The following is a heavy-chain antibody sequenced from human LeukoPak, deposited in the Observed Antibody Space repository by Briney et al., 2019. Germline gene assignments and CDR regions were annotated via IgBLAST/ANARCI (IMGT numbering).Heavy chain of an antibody. CDR3: AKGGYCSSTSCYFGPNYGMDV. D-gene: IGHD2-2*01. V-gene: IGHV3-23*01. CDR2: ISGSGGST. Sequence: PGGSLRLSCAASGFTFSSYAMSWVRQAPGNGLEWVSAISGSGGSTYYADSVKGRFTISRDNSKNTLYLQMNSLRAEDTAVYYCAKGGYCSSTSCYFGPNYGMDVWGKGTTVTVSS. CDR1: GFTFSSYA. J-gene: IGHJ6*04.